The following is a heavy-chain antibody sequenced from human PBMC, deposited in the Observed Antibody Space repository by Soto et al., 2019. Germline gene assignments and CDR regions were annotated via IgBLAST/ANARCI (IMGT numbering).Heavy chain of an antibody. Sequence: ASVKVSCKASESSFSSSTILWVRLTRGQRLEWMGWLVIGSGNTNYAPRFQGRVTLTRDMSTRTAYLELNSLGSEDTAVYYCAPHGALGITIVGPSYFYYNMDVLGQGTPVAVS. CDR1: ESSFSSST. D-gene: IGHD3-9*01. J-gene: IGHJ6*03. V-gene: IGHV1-58*02. CDR3: APHGALGITIVGPSYFYYNMDV. CDR2: LVIGSGNT.